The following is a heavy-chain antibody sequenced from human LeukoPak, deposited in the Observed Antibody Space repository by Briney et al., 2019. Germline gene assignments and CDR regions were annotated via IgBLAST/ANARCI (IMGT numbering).Heavy chain of an antibody. CDR3: ARVPDYYGRGGYFDY. Sequence: GGSLRLSCAASGFTFSSYAMYWVRQAPGKGLEWVAVISYDGSNKYYADSVKGRFTISRDNSKNTLYLQMNSLRAEDTAVYYCARVPDYYGRGGYFDYWGQGTLVTVSS. CDR1: GFTFSSYA. V-gene: IGHV3-30-3*01. J-gene: IGHJ4*02. D-gene: IGHD3-10*01. CDR2: ISYDGSNK.